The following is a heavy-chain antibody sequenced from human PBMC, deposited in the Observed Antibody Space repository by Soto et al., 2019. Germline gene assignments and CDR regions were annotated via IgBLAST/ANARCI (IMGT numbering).Heavy chain of an antibody. CDR3: ARHYSSGGYYYYGMDV. CDR1: GGSISSSSYY. Sequence: SETLSLTCTVSGGSISSSSYYWGWIRQPPGKGLEWIGSIYYSGSTYYNPSLKSRVTISVDTSKNQFSLKLSSVTAADTAVYYCARHYSSGGYYYYGMDVWGQGTTVTVSS. V-gene: IGHV4-39*01. CDR2: IYYSGST. J-gene: IGHJ6*02. D-gene: IGHD6-25*01.